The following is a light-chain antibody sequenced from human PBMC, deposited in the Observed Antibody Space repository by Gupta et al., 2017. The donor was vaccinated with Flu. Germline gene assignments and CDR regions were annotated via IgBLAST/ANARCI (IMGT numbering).Light chain of an antibody. CDR1: VISYYN. Sequence: PDTLSVSPGERATLSCRASVISYYNLAWYQQKPGQAPRLLMSGASTRASGIPARFSGSGSGTEFTLTISSLQSEDFAIYYCQQYHNWPHSFGQGTKVEIK. CDR2: GAS. CDR3: QQYHNWPHS. J-gene: IGKJ2*03. V-gene: IGKV3-15*01.